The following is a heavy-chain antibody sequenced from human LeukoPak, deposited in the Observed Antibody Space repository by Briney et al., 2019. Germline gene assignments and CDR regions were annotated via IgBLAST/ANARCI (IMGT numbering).Heavy chain of an antibody. D-gene: IGHD6-19*01. V-gene: IGHV5-51*01. CDR2: IYPGDSDT. J-gene: IGHJ4*02. CDR3: ARRNRYSSGWFYFDS. CDR1: GYSFTYNW. Sequence: GASLKISCKGSGYSFTYNWIGWVRQLPGKGLEWMGIIYPGDSDTKYSPSFQGQVTISADKSINTAYLQWSSLKASDTAIYYCARRNRYSSGWFYFDSWGQGTLVTVSS.